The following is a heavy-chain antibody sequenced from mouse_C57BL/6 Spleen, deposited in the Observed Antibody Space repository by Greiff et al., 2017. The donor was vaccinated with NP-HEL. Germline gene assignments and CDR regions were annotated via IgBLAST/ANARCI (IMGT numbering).Heavy chain of an antibody. V-gene: IGHV1-64*01. CDR1: GYTFTSYW. CDR2: IHPNSGST. CDR3: EATTAPYAMDY. D-gene: IGHD1-2*01. Sequence: VQLVESGAELVKPGASVKLSCKASGYTFTSYWMHWVKQRPGQGLEWIGMIHPNSGSTNYNEKFKSKATLTVDKSSSTAYMQLSSLTSEDSAVYYCEATTAPYAMDYWGQGTSVTVSS. J-gene: IGHJ4*01.